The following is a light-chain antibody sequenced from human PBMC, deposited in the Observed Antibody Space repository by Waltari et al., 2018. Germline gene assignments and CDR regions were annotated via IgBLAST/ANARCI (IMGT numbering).Light chain of an antibody. V-gene: IGLV3-1*01. Sequence: SYELTQPPSGSVSPGQTASNPCSGEQRGDTNVVWYQQKPGQSPGVVMYKNDRRPSGIPGRLSGSNSGYTATLTISGTHAMDEADYYCQAWDSNTVVFGGGTKLTVL. CDR3: QAWDSNTVV. CDR2: KND. J-gene: IGLJ3*02. CDR1: QRGDTN.